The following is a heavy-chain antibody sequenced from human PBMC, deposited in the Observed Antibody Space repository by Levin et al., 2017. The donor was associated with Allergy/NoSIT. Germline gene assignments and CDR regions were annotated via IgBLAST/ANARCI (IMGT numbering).Heavy chain of an antibody. D-gene: IGHD2-15*01. V-gene: IGHV5-51*01. Sequence: ASVKVSCKGSGYSFTSYWIGWVRQMPGKGLGWMGIIYPGDSDTRYSPSFQGQVTISADKSISTAYLQWSSLKASDTAMYYCASRMVAAISDAFDIWGQGTMVTVSS. CDR2: IYPGDSDT. CDR1: GYSFTSYW. J-gene: IGHJ3*02. CDR3: ASRMVAAISDAFDI.